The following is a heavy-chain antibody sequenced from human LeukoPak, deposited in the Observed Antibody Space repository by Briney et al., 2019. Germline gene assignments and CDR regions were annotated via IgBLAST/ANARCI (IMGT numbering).Heavy chain of an antibody. CDR2: IKQDGSEK. D-gene: IGHD3-10*01. J-gene: IGHJ3*02. Sequence: PGGSLRLSCAASGFTFTSYWMSWVRQAPGKGLEWVANIKQDGSEKYYVDSVKGRFTISRDNAKNSLYLQMNSLRAEDTAVYYCARDRATMVRGVIRFQAFDIWGQGTMVTVSS. CDR3: ARDRATMVRGVIRFQAFDI. V-gene: IGHV3-7*01. CDR1: GFTFTSYW.